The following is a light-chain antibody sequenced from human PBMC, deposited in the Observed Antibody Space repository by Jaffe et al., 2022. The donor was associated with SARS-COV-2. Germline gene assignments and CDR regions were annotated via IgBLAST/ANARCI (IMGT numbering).Light chain of an antibody. CDR3: AAWDDSLNGFYV. CDR1: SSNIGTNT. V-gene: IGLV1-44*01. CDR2: DNN. Sequence: QSVLTQPPSASGTPGQRVTISCSGSSSNIGTNTVNWYRQLPAMAPKLLIYDNNQRPSGVPDRFSGSKSGTSASLAISGLQSEDEADYYCAAWDDSLNGFYVFGTGTKVTVL. J-gene: IGLJ1*01.